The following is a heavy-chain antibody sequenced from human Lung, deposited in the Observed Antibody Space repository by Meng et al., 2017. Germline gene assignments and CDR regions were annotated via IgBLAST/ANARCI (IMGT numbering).Heavy chain of an antibody. Sequence: QVQLQESGPGLVKTSETLSLPCTLTGGSIRSTSKYWDWIRQPPGTRLEWIGSIYYSGATYYNPSLKSRVTMSVDTSKNQFSLRLSSVTAADTAVYFCARRVHDGRHYHYFDYWGQGALVTVSS. CDR3: ARRVHDGRHYHYFDY. D-gene: IGHD3-16*01. CDR2: IYYSGAT. J-gene: IGHJ4*02. V-gene: IGHV4-39*01. CDR1: GGSIRSTSKY.